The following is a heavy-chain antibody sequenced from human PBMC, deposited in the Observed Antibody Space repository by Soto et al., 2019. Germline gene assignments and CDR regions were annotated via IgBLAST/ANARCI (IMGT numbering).Heavy chain of an antibody. V-gene: IGHV4-59*01. Sequence: SETLSLTCTVSGGSISSYYWSWIRQPPGKGLEWIGYIYYSGSTSYNPSLKSRVTISVDTSKNQFSLKLSSVTAADTAVYYCASFYGDYGFDYWGQGTLVTVSS. CDR2: IYYSGST. CDR3: ASFYGDYGFDY. D-gene: IGHD4-17*01. CDR1: GGSISSYY. J-gene: IGHJ4*02.